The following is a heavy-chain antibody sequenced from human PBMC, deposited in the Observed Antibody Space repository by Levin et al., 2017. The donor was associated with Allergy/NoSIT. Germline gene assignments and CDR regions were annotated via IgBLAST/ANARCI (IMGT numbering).Heavy chain of an antibody. CDR3: ARLQCFRGGCDSVFEY. D-gene: IGHD2-15*01. CDR2: INHDGSGT. CDR1: GFTFNNYW. V-gene: IGHV3-7*01. Sequence: QPGGSLRLSCAASGFTFNNYWMSWVRQAPGKGLEWVANINHDGSGTYYVDSVKGRFTISRDNAKNSLYLQMNSLRAEDTALYHCARLQCFRGGCDSVFEYWGQGTLVTVSS. J-gene: IGHJ4*02.